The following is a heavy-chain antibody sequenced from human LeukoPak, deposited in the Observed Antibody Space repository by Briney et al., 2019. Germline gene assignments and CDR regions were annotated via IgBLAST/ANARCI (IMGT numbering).Heavy chain of an antibody. CDR1: GGSISSGDYY. CDR3: ARGGITMVRGVIPQIDY. V-gene: IGHV4-30-4*08. D-gene: IGHD3-10*01. J-gene: IGHJ4*02. Sequence: SETLSLTCTVSGGSISSGDYYWSWIRQPPGKGLEWIGYIYYSGSTYYNPSLKSRFTISVDTSKNPFSLKLSSVTAADTAVYYCARGGITMVRGVIPQIDYWGQGALVTVSS. CDR2: IYYSGST.